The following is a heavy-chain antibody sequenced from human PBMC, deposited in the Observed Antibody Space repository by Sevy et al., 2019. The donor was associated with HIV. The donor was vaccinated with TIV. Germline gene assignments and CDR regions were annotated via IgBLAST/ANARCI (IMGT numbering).Heavy chain of an antibody. V-gene: IGHV1-18*01. J-gene: IGHJ4*02. CDR2: ISGFNGNK. Sequence: ASVKVSCKTSGYAFSNYGIVWVRQAPGQGLEWLGWISGFNGNKHYAEKFQDRVSMTIDTATDTFYMDLRSLTSDDTGVYYCARERGKYGASGFDYWGQGTLVTVSS. D-gene: IGHD2-8*01. CDR1: GYAFSNYG. CDR3: ARERGKYGASGFDY.